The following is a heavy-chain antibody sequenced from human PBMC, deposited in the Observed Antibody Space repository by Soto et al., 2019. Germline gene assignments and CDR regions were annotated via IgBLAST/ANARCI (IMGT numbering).Heavy chain of an antibody. D-gene: IGHD6-19*01. Sequence: AXPVQISCKTAACTFTDYRIHLLRQAPGQGLQCVGWINSYRGNTNYAQKLQGRVTMTTDISTSTAYMELTSLRSDDTAVYFCAREVVSTGYNFCRFDTWAQGTLVTVSS. CDR1: ACTFTDYR. CDR2: INSYRGNT. CDR3: AREVVSTGYNFCRFDT. V-gene: IGHV1-18*01. J-gene: IGHJ5*02.